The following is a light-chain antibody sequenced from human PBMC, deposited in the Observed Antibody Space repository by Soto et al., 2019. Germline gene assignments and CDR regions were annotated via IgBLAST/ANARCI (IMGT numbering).Light chain of an antibody. CDR1: QSISSW. V-gene: IGKV1-5*01. CDR2: DAS. Sequence: DIQMTQFPSTLSAYVGDRVTITGRASQSISSWLAWYQQKPGKAPKLLIYDASSLESGVPSRFSGSGSGTDFTLTISSLQPEDFATYYCQQSYSTPSITFGQGTRLEIK. J-gene: IGKJ5*01. CDR3: QQSYSTPSIT.